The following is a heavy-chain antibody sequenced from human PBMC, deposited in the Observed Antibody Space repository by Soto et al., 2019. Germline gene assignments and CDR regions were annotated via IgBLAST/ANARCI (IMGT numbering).Heavy chain of an antibody. CDR1: GGSISSYY. CDR2: IYTSGST. D-gene: IGHD6-13*01. CDR3: ARASRIAAAGRCGMDV. J-gene: IGHJ6*02. Sequence: QVQLQESGPGLVKPSETLSLTCTVSGGSISSYYWSWIRQPAGKGLEWIGRIYTSGSTNYNPSLKSRVTTSVDTSKNQFSLKLSSVTAADTAVYYGARASRIAAAGRCGMDVWGQGTTVTVSS. V-gene: IGHV4-4*07.